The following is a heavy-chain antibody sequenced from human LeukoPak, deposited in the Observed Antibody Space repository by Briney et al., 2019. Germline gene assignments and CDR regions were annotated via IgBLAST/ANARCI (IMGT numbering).Heavy chain of an antibody. J-gene: IGHJ6*03. CDR1: GFTFSSYS. D-gene: IGHD6-19*01. CDR2: ISSSSSYI. Sequence: PGGSLRLSCAASGFTFSSYSMNWVRQAPGKGLEWVSSISSSSSYIYYADSVKGRFTISRDNAKNSLYLQMNSLRAEDTAVYYCARTLMPVGSGWHYYMDVWGKGTTVTVSS. V-gene: IGHV3-21*01. CDR3: ARTLMPVGSGWHYYMDV.